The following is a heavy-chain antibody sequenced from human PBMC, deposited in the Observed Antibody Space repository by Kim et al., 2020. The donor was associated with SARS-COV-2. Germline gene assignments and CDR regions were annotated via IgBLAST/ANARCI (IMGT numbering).Heavy chain of an antibody. CDR2: IHGGSGDT. V-gene: IGHV1-3*01. Sequence: ASVKVSCKASGYVFTSYLMHWLRQAPGQGLEFMGWIHGGSGDTKYSQKFQRRVAITRDISTSTAYMDLTSLTSEDTAVYYCAKDPGGTYDYWGQGTRVTVSS. CDR3: AKDPGGTYDY. J-gene: IGHJ4*02. CDR1: GYVFTSYL.